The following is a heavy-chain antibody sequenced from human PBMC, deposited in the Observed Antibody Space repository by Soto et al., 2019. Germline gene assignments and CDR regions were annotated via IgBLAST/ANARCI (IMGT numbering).Heavy chain of an antibody. CDR3: ARFVVVNPSAMYYFDY. CDR1: GYTFTSYY. Sequence: ASVKVSCKASGYTFTSYYMHWVRQAPGQGLEWMGIINPSGGSTSYAQKFQGRVTMTRDTSTSTVYMELSSLRSEDTAVYYCARFVVVNPSAMYYFDYWGQGTLVTVSS. D-gene: IGHD3-3*01. J-gene: IGHJ4*02. CDR2: INPSGGST. V-gene: IGHV1-46*01.